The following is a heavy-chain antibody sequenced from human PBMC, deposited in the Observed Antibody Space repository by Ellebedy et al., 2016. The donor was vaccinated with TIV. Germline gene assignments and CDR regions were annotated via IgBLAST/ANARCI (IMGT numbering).Heavy chain of an antibody. V-gene: IGHV3-9*01. Sequence: GGSLRLXXAASGFTFDDYAMHWVRQAPGKGLEWVSGTSWNSGSIGYADSVKGRFTISRDNAKNSLYLQMNSLRAEDTALYYCAKDIGGYYYGSGSYYHDGFDIWGQGTMVTVSS. CDR3: AKDIGGYYYGSGSYYHDGFDI. CDR1: GFTFDDYA. CDR2: TSWNSGSI. J-gene: IGHJ3*02. D-gene: IGHD3-10*01.